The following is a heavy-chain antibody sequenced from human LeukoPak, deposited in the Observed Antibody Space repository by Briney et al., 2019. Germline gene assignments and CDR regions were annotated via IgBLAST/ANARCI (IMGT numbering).Heavy chain of an antibody. Sequence: ASVKVSCKASGGTFSSYAISWVRQAPGQGLEWMGGIIPIFGTANYAQKFQGRVTITADESTSTAYMELSSLRSEDTAVYYCARLWGIAVAGIYYFDYWGQGTLVTVSS. J-gene: IGHJ4*02. CDR1: GGTFSSYA. CDR3: ARLWGIAVAGIYYFDY. D-gene: IGHD6-19*01. V-gene: IGHV1-69*13. CDR2: IIPIFGTA.